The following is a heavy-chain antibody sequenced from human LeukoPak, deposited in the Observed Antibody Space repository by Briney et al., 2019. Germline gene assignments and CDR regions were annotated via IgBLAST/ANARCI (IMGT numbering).Heavy chain of an antibody. V-gene: IGHV3-23*01. CDR1: GLTFSRYS. J-gene: IGHJ4*02. Sequence: GGSLRLSCVVSGLTFSRYSMSWVRQAPGKGLEWVSGVSASGSGTSYPDSVKGRFTISRDNSKNTLFLQMNSLRVDDTAIYYCAKDAAGPEYWGQGTRVTVSS. CDR3: AKDAAGPEY. D-gene: IGHD6-13*01. CDR2: VSASGSGT.